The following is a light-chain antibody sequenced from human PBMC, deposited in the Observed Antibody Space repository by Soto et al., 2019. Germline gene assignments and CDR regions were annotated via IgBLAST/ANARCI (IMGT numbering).Light chain of an antibody. CDR2: GAS. Sequence: DIQMTQSPSSLSASVGDRVTITCRASENIGKYLNWCQQKQGKAPKIVIYGASSLQSGVPSRFSGSGSGTDFTLTISSLQPEDFAIYYCQQSFSTHALTFGGGTKVDIK. J-gene: IGKJ4*01. CDR1: ENIGKY. V-gene: IGKV1-39*01. CDR3: QQSFSTHALT.